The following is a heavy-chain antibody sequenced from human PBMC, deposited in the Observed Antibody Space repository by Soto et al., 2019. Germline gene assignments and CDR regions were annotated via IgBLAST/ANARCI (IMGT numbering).Heavy chain of an antibody. CDR2: IFSNDEK. Sequence: PTLVNPTETLTLTCTVSGFSLINARMGVSWIRQPPGKALEWLAHIFSNDEKSYSTSLKSRLTISKDTSKRQVVLTMTNMDPVDTATYCCARTPSLQKWFKPWGQLTLLTVCS. CDR1: GFSLINARMG. CDR3: ARTPSLQKWFKP. J-gene: IGHJ5*02. V-gene: IGHV2-26*01.